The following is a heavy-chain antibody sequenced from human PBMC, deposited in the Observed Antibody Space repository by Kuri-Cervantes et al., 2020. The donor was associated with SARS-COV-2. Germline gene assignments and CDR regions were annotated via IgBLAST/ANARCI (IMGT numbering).Heavy chain of an antibody. CDR1: GGSISSSSYY. CDR2: IYYSGST. D-gene: IGHD6-6*01. Sequence: SETLSLTCTVSGGSISSSSYYWGWIRQPPGKGLEWIGSIYYSGSTYYNPSLKSRVTISVDTSKNQFSLKLSPVTAADTAVYYCATPARPGAFDAFDIWGQGTMVTVSS. J-gene: IGHJ3*02. V-gene: IGHV4-39*01. CDR3: ATPARPGAFDAFDI.